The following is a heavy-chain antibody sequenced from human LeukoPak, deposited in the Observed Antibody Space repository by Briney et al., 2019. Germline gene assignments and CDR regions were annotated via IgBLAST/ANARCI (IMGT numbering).Heavy chain of an antibody. CDR2: ISPILGVD. J-gene: IGHJ2*01. D-gene: IGHD3-22*01. V-gene: IGHV1-69*04. CDR3: VAVYDGAAGYFDL. CDR1: GYTFSSYD. Sequence: SVKVSCNTSGYTFSSYDVIWVRLAPGQGLEWMGRISPILGVDYYAQKFQGRVTISADKSMITAYMDLSNVTSEDTAVYYCVAVYDGAAGYFDLWGRGTLITVSS.